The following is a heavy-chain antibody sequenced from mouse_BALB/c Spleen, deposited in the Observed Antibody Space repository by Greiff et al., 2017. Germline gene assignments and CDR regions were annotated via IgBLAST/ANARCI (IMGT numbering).Heavy chain of an antibody. J-gene: IGHJ4*01. CDR3: ARRNYGSFYAMDY. V-gene: IGHV4-1*02. D-gene: IGHD1-1*01. CDR2: INPDSSTI. Sequence: EVQGVESGGGLVQPGGSLKLSCAASGFDFSRYWMSWVRQAPGKGLEWIGEINPDSSTINYTPSLKDKFIISRDNAKNTLYLQMSKVRSEDTALYYCARRNYGSFYAMDYWGQGTSVTVSS. CDR1: GFDFSRYW.